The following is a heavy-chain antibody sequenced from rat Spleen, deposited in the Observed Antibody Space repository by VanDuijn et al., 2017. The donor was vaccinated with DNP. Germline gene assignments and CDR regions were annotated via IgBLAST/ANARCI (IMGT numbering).Heavy chain of an antibody. CDR3: ARWSNFFDY. V-gene: IGHV3-1*01. J-gene: IGHJ2*01. Sequence: EVQLQESGPGLVKPSQPLSLTCSVTGSSITSNYWGWIREFPGNKIQYIGHISYSATTNYNPSLKSRISISRDTSKNQFFLQLNSVTTEDTATYYCARWSNFFDYWGQGVMVTVSS. CDR1: GSSITSNY. CDR2: ISYSATT.